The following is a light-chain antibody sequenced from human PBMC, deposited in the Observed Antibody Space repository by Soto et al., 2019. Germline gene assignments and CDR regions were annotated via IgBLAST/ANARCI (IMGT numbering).Light chain of an antibody. J-gene: IGKJ1*01. Sequence: DIQMTQSPSSLSTSVGDRITITCRASQSISTYVNWYQQEPGKPPRLLIYAASTLQSGVPSRFSGSGSGTDFALTISSLQPEDFATYFCQQSYNTPWTFGLGTKLEIK. V-gene: IGKV1-39*01. CDR3: QQSYNTPWT. CDR2: AAS. CDR1: QSISTY.